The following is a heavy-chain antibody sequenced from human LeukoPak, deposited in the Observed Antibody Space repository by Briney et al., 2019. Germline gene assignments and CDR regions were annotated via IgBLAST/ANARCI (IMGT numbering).Heavy chain of an antibody. CDR3: ARSPGGFFDN. CDR1: GFTFSSYW. D-gene: IGHD3-10*01. V-gene: IGHV3-74*01. CDR2: INSDGSST. Sequence: GGSLRLSCAASGFTFSSYWMHWVRHAPGKWLVWVSRINSDGSSTNYADSVKGRFTISRDNAKNTLYLQMNSLRAEDTAVYYCARSPGGFFDNWGQGTLVAVSS. J-gene: IGHJ4*02.